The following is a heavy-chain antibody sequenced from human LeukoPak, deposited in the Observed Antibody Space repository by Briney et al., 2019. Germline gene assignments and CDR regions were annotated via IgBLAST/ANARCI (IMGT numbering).Heavy chain of an antibody. CDR3: ARGAYGSSGYYFDY. CDR2: INHSGST. V-gene: IGHV4-34*01. D-gene: IGHD3-22*01. CDR1: GGSFSDYY. Sequence: SETLSLTFAVYGGSFSDYYWSWIRQPPGKGLEWIGEINHSGSTNYNPSLKSRVTISVDTSKNQFSLKLSSVTAADTAVYYCARGAYGSSGYYFDYWGQGTLVTVSS. J-gene: IGHJ4*02.